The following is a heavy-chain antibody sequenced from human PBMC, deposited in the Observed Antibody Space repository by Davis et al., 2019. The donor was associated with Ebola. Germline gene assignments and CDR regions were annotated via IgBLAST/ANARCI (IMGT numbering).Heavy chain of an antibody. D-gene: IGHD3-3*01. J-gene: IGHJ4*02. Sequence: ASVKVSCKASGYTFTSYGISWVRQAPGQGLEWMGWISAYNGNTNYAQKLQGRVTMTTDTSTSTAYMELRSLRSDDTAVYYCARDFPRGVDTNYYDFWSGLDYFDYWGQGTLVTVSS. CDR1: GYTFTSYG. CDR3: ARDFPRGVDTNYYDFWSGLDYFDY. V-gene: IGHV1-18*04. CDR2: ISAYNGNT.